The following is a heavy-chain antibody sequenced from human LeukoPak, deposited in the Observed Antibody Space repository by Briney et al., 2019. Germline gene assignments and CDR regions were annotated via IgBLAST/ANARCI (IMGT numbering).Heavy chain of an antibody. Sequence: SETLSLTCTVSGGSISRYYRSWIRQPPGKGLEWIGYIYYSGSTNYNPSLKSRVIISVDTSKNQFSLKLASVTAADTAVYYCARGSDDYYYYYYMDVWGKGTTVTVSS. J-gene: IGHJ6*03. CDR1: GGSISRYY. CDR3: ARGSDDYYYYYYMDV. CDR2: IYYSGST. V-gene: IGHV4-59*01.